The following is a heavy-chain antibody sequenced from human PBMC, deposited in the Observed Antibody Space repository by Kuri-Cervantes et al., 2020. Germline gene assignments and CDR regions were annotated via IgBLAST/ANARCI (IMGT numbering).Heavy chain of an antibody. Sequence: GESLKISCAASGFTFSSYGMHWVRQAPGKGLEWVAVISYDGSNKYYADSVKGRFTISRDNSKNTLYLQMNSLRAEDTAVYYCAKVHCGDYGFGPWGQGTLVTVSS. D-gene: IGHD4-17*01. CDR1: GFTFSSYG. J-gene: IGHJ5*02. CDR2: ISYDGSNK. CDR3: AKVHCGDYGFGP. V-gene: IGHV3-30*18.